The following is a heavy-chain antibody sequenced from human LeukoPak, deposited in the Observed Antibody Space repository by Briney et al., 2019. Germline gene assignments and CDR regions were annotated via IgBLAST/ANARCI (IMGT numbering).Heavy chain of an antibody. CDR2: MNPNSGNT. CDR1: GYTFTSYD. V-gene: IGHV1-8*03. D-gene: IGHD3-3*01. CDR3: ASAASYYDFWSGDSYYFDY. Sequence: ASVKVSCKASGYTFTSYDINWVRQATGQGLEWMGWMNPNSGNTGYAQKFQGRVTITRNTSISTAYMELSSLGSEDTAVYYCASAASYYDFWSGDSYYFDYWGQGALVTVSS. J-gene: IGHJ4*02.